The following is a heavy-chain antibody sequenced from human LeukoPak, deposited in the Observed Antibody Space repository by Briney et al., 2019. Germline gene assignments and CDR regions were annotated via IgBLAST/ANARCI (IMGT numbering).Heavy chain of an antibody. Sequence: SETLSLTCTVSGGSISSGSYYWSWIRQPAGKGLEWIGRIYTSGSTNYNPSLKSRVTISVDTSKNQFSLKLSSVTAADTAVYYCAREGTREYPHWCFDLWGRGTLVTVSS. CDR3: AREGTREYPHWCFDL. CDR2: IYTSGST. J-gene: IGHJ2*01. V-gene: IGHV4-61*02. D-gene: IGHD2-2*01. CDR1: GGSISSGSYY.